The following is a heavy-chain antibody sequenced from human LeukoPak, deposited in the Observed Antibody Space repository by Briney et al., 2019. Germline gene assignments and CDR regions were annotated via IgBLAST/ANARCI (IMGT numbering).Heavy chain of an antibody. J-gene: IGHJ4*02. V-gene: IGHV1-69*06. CDR1: GGTFSSYA. D-gene: IGHD1-26*01. Sequence: ASVKVSCKASGGTFSSYAISWVRQAPGQGLEWMGGIIPIFGTANYAQKFQGRVTITADKSTSTAYMELSSLRSEDTAVYYCARGIRVNSGSYLAFDYWGQGTLVTVSS. CDR2: IIPIFGTA. CDR3: ARGIRVNSGSYLAFDY.